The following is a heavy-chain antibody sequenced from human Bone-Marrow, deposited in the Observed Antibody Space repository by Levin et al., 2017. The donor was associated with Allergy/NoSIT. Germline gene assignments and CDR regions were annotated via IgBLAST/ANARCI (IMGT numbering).Heavy chain of an antibody. CDR1: GVTRNNYT. J-gene: IGHJ6*02. V-gene: IGHV3-21*04. D-gene: IGHD5-18*01. CDR3: ASRLTASGGLDV. Sequence: SCAVSGVTRNNYTLTWVRQPPGKGLEWVSSINSNSAYIHYGDSVKGRFTIPRDNSKKLLFLQMNSLRDEDTATYYCASRLTASGGLDVWGHGTTVTVSS. CDR2: INSNSAYI.